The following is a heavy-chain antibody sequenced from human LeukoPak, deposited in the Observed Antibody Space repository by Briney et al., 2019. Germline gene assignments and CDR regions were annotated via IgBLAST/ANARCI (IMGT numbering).Heavy chain of an antibody. CDR3: ARAPYGSGLVDY. D-gene: IGHD3-10*01. CDR2: ISSISSYI. CDR1: GFTFSSYS. V-gene: IGHV3-21*01. Sequence: PGGSLRLSCAASGFTFSSYSMNWVRQAPGKGLEWVSSISSISSYIYYADSVKGRFTISRDNAKNSLYLQMNSLRAEDTAVYYCARAPYGSGLVDYWGQGTLVTVSS. J-gene: IGHJ4*02.